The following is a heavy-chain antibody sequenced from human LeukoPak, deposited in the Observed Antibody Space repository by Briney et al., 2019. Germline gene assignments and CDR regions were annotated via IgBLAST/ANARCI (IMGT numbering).Heavy chain of an antibody. Sequence: ASVKVSCKASGYTFTGYYMHWVRQPPGRGLEWMGWIDPNSGGTNYAQKVQGRVTMTRDTSISTTYMELRRLRSDDTAVYYCARDSRYCSGGSCSYYYYYYMDVWGKGTTVTVSS. CDR3: ARDSRYCSGGSCSYYYYYYMDV. V-gene: IGHV1-2*02. D-gene: IGHD2-15*01. CDR2: IDPNSGGT. CDR1: GYTFTGYY. J-gene: IGHJ6*03.